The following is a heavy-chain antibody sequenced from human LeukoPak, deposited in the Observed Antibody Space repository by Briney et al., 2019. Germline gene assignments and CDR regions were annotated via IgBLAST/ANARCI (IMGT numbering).Heavy chain of an antibody. V-gene: IGHV4-34*01. CDR1: GGSFSGYH. CDR2: INHSGST. D-gene: IGHD3-10*01. CDR3: ARFEKITMVRGVIIFDY. J-gene: IGHJ4*02. Sequence: SETLSLTCAVYGGSFSGYHWSWIRQPPGKGLEWIGEINHSGSTNYNPSLKSRVTISVDTSKNQFSLKLSSVTAADTAVYYCARFEKITMVRGVIIFDYWGQGTLVTVSS.